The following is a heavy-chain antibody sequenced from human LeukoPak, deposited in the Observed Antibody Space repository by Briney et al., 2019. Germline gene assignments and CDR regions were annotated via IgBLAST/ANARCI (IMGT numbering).Heavy chain of an antibody. CDR3: ARELYYDFWSGYYYYYGMDV. CDR2: INHSGST. V-gene: IGHV4-34*01. Sequence: PSETLSLTCAVYGGSFSGYYWSWIRQPPGKGLEWIGEINHSGSTNYNPSLKSRVTMSVDTSKNQFSLKLSSVTAADTAVYYCARELYYDFWSGYYYYYGMDVWGQGTTVTVSS. D-gene: IGHD3-3*01. CDR1: GGSFSGYY. J-gene: IGHJ6*02.